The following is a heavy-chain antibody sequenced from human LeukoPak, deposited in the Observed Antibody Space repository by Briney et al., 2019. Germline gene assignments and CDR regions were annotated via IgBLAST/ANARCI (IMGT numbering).Heavy chain of an antibody. CDR1: RSTFTDYY. D-gene: IGHD2-2*01. CDR2: INPNSGRT. CDR3: ARGLPTASYYYMAV. V-gene: IGHV1-2*05. J-gene: IGHJ6*03. Sequence: ASVKVSCKTSRSTFTDYYIHWVRQAPGQGLEWMGRINPNSGRTNYAQNFQGRVTMTRDTSISTAYMELSRLRSDDTGVYYCARGLPTASYYYMAVWGKGTTVTVSS.